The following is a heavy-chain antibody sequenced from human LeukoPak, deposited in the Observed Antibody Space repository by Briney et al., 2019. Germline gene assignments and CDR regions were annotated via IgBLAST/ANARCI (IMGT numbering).Heavy chain of an antibody. CDR2: IYYSGST. J-gene: IGHJ6*02. V-gene: IGHV4-59*01. CDR1: GGSISSYY. Sequence: SETLSLTCTVSGGSISSYYWSWIRQPPGKGLEWIGYIYYSGSTNYNPSLKSRVTISVDTSKNQFSLKLSSVTAADTAVYYCARVPRGLDGYYYGMDVWGQGTTVTVSS. CDR3: ARVPRGLDGYYYGMDV. D-gene: IGHD1-14*01.